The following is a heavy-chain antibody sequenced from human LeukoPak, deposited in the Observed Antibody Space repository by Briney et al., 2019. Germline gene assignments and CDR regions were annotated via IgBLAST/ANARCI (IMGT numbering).Heavy chain of an antibody. Sequence: SQTLSLTCAVSGDSISRGGYSWSWIRQPPGKGLEWIGNIYYSGSTNYNPSLRSRVTISVDTSKNQCSLKLSSVTAADTAVYYCARGGDPHYGMDVWGQGTTVTVSS. CDR1: GDSISRGGYS. J-gene: IGHJ6*02. CDR2: IYYSGST. CDR3: ARGGDPHYGMDV. V-gene: IGHV4-30-2*03. D-gene: IGHD2-21*01.